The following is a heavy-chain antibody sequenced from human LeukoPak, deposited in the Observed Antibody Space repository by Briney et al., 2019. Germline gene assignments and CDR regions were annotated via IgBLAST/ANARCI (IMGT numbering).Heavy chain of an antibody. Sequence: PSETLSLTCTVSGGSISSYYWSWIRQPPGKGLEWIGYIYYSGSTNYNPSLKSRVTISVDTSKNQFSLKLSSVTAADTAVYYCARVTKQAFDIWGHGTMVTVSS. CDR1: GGSISSYY. V-gene: IGHV4-59*08. D-gene: IGHD4-4*01. J-gene: IGHJ3*02. CDR3: ARVTKQAFDI. CDR2: IYYSGST.